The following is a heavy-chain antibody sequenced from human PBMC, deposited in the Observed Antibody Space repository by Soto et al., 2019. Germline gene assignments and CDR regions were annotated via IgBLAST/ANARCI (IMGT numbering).Heavy chain of an antibody. CDR2: IYSGDST. V-gene: IGHV3-53*01. CDR1: GFRVNGKY. CDR3: ASREWRYYDNGPDY. Sequence: GGSLRLSCAASGFRVNGKYMSWVRQAPGKGLEWVSIIYSGDSTYYADSVRGRFTISRDSSKNTLHLQMNSLRAEDTAVYYCASREWRYYDNGPDYWGQGTLVTVSS. J-gene: IGHJ4*02. D-gene: IGHD3-22*01.